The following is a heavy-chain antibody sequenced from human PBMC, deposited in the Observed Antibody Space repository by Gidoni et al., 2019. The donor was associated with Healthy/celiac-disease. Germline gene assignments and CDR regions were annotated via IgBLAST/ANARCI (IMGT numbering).Heavy chain of an antibody. Sequence: QLQLQESGPGLVKPSETLSLTCTVSGGSISSSSYYWGWIRQPPGKGLEWIGSIYYSGRTYYNPALKSRVTISVDTSKNQFSLKLSSVTAADTDVYYWARVPAAMDAFDIWGQGTMVTVSS. V-gene: IGHV4-39*01. J-gene: IGHJ3*02. CDR3: ARVPAAMDAFDI. D-gene: IGHD2-2*01. CDR1: GGSISSSSYY. CDR2: IYYSGRT.